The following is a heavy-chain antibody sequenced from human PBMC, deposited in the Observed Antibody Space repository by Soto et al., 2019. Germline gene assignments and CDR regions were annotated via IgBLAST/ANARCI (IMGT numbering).Heavy chain of an antibody. J-gene: IGHJ1*01. CDR3: ARDRIAAATVH. CDR1: GFTFSSYS. CDR2: ISSSSSYI. D-gene: IGHD6-13*01. V-gene: IGHV3-21*01. Sequence: GGSLRLSCAASGFTFSSYSMNWVRQAPGKGLEWVSSISSSSSYIYYADSVKGRFTISRDNAKSSLYLRMNSLRAEDTAVYYCARDRIAAATVHWGQGTLVTVSS.